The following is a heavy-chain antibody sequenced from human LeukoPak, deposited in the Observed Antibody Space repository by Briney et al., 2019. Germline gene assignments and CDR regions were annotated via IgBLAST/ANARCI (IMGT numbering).Heavy chain of an antibody. CDR3: ARSVDFFSWFDP. J-gene: IGHJ5*02. D-gene: IGHD3-3*01. CDR2: IYYSGST. Sequence: SETLSLTCTVSGGSISSSSYYWGWIRQPPGKGLEWIGSIYYSGSTYYNPSLKSRVTISVDTSKNQFPLKLSSVTAADTAVYYCARSVDFFSWFDPWGQGTLVTVSS. CDR1: GGSISSSSYY. V-gene: IGHV4-39*06.